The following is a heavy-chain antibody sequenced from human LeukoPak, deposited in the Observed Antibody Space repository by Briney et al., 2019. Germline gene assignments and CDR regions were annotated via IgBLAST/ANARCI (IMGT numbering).Heavy chain of an antibody. CDR2: ISAYNGNT. V-gene: IGHV1-18*01. CDR3: ARDRIPRRTTVTAY. D-gene: IGHD4-11*01. J-gene: IGHJ4*02. Sequence: ASVKVSCKASGYTFTSYGISWVRQAPGQGLEWMGWISAYNGNTNYAQKLQGRVTMTTDTSTSTAYMELRSLRSDDTAVYYCARDRIPRRTTVTAYWGQGTLVTVSS. CDR1: GYTFTSYG.